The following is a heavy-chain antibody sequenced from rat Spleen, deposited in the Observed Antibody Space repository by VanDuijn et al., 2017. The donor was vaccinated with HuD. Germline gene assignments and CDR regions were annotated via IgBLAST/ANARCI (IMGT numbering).Heavy chain of an antibody. Sequence: EVQLVESDGGLVQPGRSLKLSCAASGFTFSDYYMAWVRQAPTKGLEWVATISYDGSSTYYRDSVKGRFTISRDNAKSTLYLQMDSLRSEDTATYYCARHTTRVFDYWGQGVMVTVSS. CDR2: ISYDGSST. J-gene: IGHJ2*01. CDR3: ARHTTRVFDY. D-gene: IGHD1-4*01. V-gene: IGHV5-29*01. CDR1: GFTFSDYY.